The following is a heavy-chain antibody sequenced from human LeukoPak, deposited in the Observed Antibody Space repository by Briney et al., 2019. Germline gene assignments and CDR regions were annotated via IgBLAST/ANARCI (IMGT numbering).Heavy chain of an antibody. CDR1: GFTVSSNY. D-gene: IGHD3-9*01. CDR2: ISYDGSNK. Sequence: GGSLRLSCAASGFTVSSNYMSWVRQAPGKGLEWVAVISYDGSNKYYADSVKGRFTISRDNSKNTLYLQMNSLRAEDTAVYYCAKDRVGGILTGYIDYWGQGTLVTVSS. CDR3: AKDRVGGILTGYIDY. V-gene: IGHV3-30*18. J-gene: IGHJ4*02.